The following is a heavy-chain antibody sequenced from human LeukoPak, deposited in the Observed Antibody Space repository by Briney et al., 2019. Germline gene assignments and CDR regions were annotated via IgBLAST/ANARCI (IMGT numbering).Heavy chain of an antibody. Sequence: PSETLSLTCTVSGGSISSYYWSWIRQPAGKGLEWIGRIYTSGSTNYNPSLKSRVTMSVDTSKNQFSLKLSSVTAADTAVYYCARDRLLYYYDSSNYRAWYYFDYWGQGTLVTVSS. CDR3: ARDRLLYYYDSSNYRAWYYFDY. CDR1: GGSISSYY. J-gene: IGHJ4*02. D-gene: IGHD3-22*01. V-gene: IGHV4-4*07. CDR2: IYTSGST.